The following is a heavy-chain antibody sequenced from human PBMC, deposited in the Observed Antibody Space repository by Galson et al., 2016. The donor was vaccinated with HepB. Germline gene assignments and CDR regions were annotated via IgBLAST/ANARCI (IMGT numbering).Heavy chain of an antibody. V-gene: IGHV3-30*03. CDR2: ISFDGKSK. CDR3: ARKFGNSGYADY. J-gene: IGHJ4*02. D-gene: IGHD3-22*01. Sequence: SLRLSCAVSEYLFSAHGMHWVRQAPGKGLEWVAIISFDGKSKNYVDYVKGRFTISRDNSKSTLYLEMNSLRAEDTAVYYCARKFGNSGYADYWGQGTLVTVSS. CDR1: EYLFSAHG.